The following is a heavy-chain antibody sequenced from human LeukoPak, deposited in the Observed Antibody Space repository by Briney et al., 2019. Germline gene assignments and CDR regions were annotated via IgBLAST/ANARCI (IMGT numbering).Heavy chain of an antibody. Sequence: GASVKVSCKASGYTFTSYYMHWVRQAPGQGLEWMGIINPSGGSTSYAQKFQGRVTMTRNTSTSTVYMELSSLRSEDTAVYYCARDPHYYGSGSYYSTPFYYFDYWGQGTLVTVSS. CDR1: GYTFTSYY. V-gene: IGHV1-46*01. J-gene: IGHJ4*02. CDR3: ARDPHYYGSGSYYSTPFYYFDY. CDR2: INPSGGST. D-gene: IGHD3-10*01.